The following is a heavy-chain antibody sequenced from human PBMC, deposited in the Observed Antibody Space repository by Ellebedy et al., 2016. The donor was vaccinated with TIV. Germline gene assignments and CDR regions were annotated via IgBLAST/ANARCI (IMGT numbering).Heavy chain of an antibody. CDR1: GFTFTTSA. CDR3: AREDQGRGGAFDI. J-gene: IGHJ3*02. V-gene: IGHV3-30-3*01. D-gene: IGHD3-16*01. Sequence: GGSLRLSXAASGFTFTTSAMHWVRQAPGKGLEWVAVISYDASNKYYADSVKGRFTISRDNSKNTLYLQMNSLRSEDTAVYYCAREDQGRGGAFDIWGQGTMVTVSS. CDR2: ISYDASNK.